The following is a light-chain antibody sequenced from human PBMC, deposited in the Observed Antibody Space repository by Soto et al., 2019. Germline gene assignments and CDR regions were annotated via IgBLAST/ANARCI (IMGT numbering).Light chain of an antibody. Sequence: DILMTQSPATLSLSPGGIATLSCRSIQIVSSNLAWYQQKPGQAPSLLIQRASTRATGIPARFSGSGSGTEFTLTISSLQSEDCEVYFCQQYNNWQGKFGQGNKVEIK. CDR3: QQYNNWQGK. CDR1: QIVSSN. V-gene: IGKV3-15*01. CDR2: RAS. J-gene: IGKJ1*01.